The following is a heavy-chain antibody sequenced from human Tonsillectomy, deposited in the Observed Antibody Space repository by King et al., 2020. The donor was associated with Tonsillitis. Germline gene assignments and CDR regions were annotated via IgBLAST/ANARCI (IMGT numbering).Heavy chain of an antibody. Sequence: QLVQSGAEVKKPGSSVKVSCKGSGGAFSSYGITWVRQAPGQGLEWMGGIIPMFGTVRRNYAQKFQGRVTITADESTSTVYMELSSLGSDDSAVYYCERGMYYYGNRGPYYFDYWGQGTLVTVSS. CDR3: ERGMYYYGNRGPYYFDY. J-gene: IGHJ4*02. CDR2: IIPMFGTVRR. CDR1: GGAFSSYG. V-gene: IGHV1-69*19. D-gene: IGHD3-10*01.